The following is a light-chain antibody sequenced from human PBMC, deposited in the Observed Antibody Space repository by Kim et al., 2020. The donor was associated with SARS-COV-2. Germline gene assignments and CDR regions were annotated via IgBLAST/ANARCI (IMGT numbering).Light chain of an antibody. CDR3: QQSYTTPWT. CDR1: QSITTY. J-gene: IGKJ1*01. V-gene: IGKV1-39*01. CDR2: GAS. Sequence: DIQMTQSPPSLSASVGDRVTITCRASQSITTYLNWYQQKPGKAPKLLIYGASNLQSGVPSRFSGSGSGTDFTLTINSLQPEDFATYYCQQSYTTPWTFGHGTKVEIK.